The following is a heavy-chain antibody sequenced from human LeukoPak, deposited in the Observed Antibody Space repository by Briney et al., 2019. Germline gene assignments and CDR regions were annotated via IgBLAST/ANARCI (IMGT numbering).Heavy chain of an antibody. D-gene: IGHD3-10*01. Sequence: PGGSLRLSCAASGFTFSSYSMNWVRQAPGKGLEWVSSISSSSSYIYYADSVKGRFTISRDNAKNSLYLQMNSLRAEDTAVYYCARVGIGLLWFGDRRFGAFDIWGQGTMVTVSS. J-gene: IGHJ3*02. CDR1: GFTFSSYS. CDR2: ISSSSSYI. V-gene: IGHV3-21*01. CDR3: ARVGIGLLWFGDRRFGAFDI.